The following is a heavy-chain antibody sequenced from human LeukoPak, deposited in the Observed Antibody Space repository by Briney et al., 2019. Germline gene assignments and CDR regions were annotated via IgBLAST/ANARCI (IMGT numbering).Heavy chain of an antibody. CDR1: GDSISRGGYY. Sequence: PSETLSLPCTVSGDSISRGGYYWSWIRQHPGKGLERIGYIYYSGSPYYNPSLKSRVTISVDTSKNQFSLKLTSVTAADTAVYYCARDQSGYYGSGSYGMDVWGKGTTVTVSS. J-gene: IGHJ6*04. D-gene: IGHD3-10*01. CDR2: IYYSGSP. V-gene: IGHV4-31*03. CDR3: ARDQSGYYGSGSYGMDV.